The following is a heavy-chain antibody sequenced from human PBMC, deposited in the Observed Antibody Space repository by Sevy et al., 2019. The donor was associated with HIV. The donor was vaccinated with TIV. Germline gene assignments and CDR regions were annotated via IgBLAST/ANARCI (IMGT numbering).Heavy chain of an antibody. V-gene: IGHV3-53*01. CDR1: GFTASSNY. CDR3: ARETISGYNL. CDR2: IYSGGNT. J-gene: IGHJ4*02. Sequence: GGSLRLSCAASGFTASSNYMSWVRQAPGKGLGWVSAIYSGGNTYYADSVKGRLTISRGNSKNTVYLQINSLRAEDRAVYYCARETISGYNLWGQGTLVTVSS. D-gene: IGHD5-12*01.